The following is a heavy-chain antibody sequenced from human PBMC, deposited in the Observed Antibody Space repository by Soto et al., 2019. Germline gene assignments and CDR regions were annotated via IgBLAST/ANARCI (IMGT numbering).Heavy chain of an antibody. D-gene: IGHD3-16*01. CDR1: GDTFSGYP. CDR2: IIPVFGTT. Sequence: QVQLVQSGAELKKPGSSVKVSCKASGDTFSGYPINWVRQAPGEGLEWMGRIIPVFGTTNDAQRFEGGVTFTADESTNTAYMDLRVLLSEDTAVYYCARDGGFGELKYWGPGTLVTVSS. J-gene: IGHJ4*02. V-gene: IGHV1-69*18. CDR3: ARDGGFGELKY.